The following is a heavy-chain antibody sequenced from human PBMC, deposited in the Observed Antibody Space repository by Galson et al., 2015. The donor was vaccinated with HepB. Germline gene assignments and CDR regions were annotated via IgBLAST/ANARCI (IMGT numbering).Heavy chain of an antibody. CDR1: GFTFSSYA. D-gene: IGHD2-2*01. CDR2: ISYDGSNK. J-gene: IGHJ4*02. CDR3: ARDHVVVVPAARSSAGYFGPFDY. Sequence: SLRLSCAASGFTFSSYAMHWVRQAPGKGLEWVAVISYDGSNKYYADSVKGRFTISRDNSKNTLYLQMNSLRAEDTAVYYCARDHVVVVPAARSSAGYFGPFDYWGQGTLVTVSS. V-gene: IGHV3-30-3*01.